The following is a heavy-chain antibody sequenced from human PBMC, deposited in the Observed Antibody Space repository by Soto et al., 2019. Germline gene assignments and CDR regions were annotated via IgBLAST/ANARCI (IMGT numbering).Heavy chain of an antibody. CDR3: AAEPNYDFWSGYPDYYYYYGMDV. CDR1: GFTFTSSA. V-gene: IGHV1-58*01. D-gene: IGHD3-3*01. J-gene: IGHJ6*02. CDR2: IVVGSGNT. Sequence: SVKVSCKASGFTFTSSAVQWVRQARGQRLEWIGWIVVGSGNTNYAQKFQERVTITRDMSTSTAYMELSSLRSEDTAVYYCAAEPNYDFWSGYPDYYYYYGMDVWGQGTTVTVSS.